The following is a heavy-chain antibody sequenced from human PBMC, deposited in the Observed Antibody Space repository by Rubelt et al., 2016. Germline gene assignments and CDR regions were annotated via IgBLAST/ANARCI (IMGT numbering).Heavy chain of an antibody. V-gene: IGHV4-4*07. J-gene: IGHJ5*02. Sequence: VQLQESGPGLVKPSETLSLTCTVSSGSISIYYWSWIRQAPGKGLEWIGRISTSGSTNYNPSLKSRVTMSVDTSKNQFSLKLTSVTAADTAVYYCAMVQDPRYNWFDPWGQGALVTVSS. CDR2: ISTSGST. CDR1: SGSISIYY. CDR3: AMVQDPRYNWFDP.